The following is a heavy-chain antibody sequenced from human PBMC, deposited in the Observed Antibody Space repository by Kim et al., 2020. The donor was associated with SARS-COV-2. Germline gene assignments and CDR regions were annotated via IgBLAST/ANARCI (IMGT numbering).Heavy chain of an antibody. CDR2: INHRGST. CDR3: ARTTYYDSSVGY. J-gene: IGHJ4*02. Sequence: SETLSLTCAVYGGSFRGYYWSWISQPPGKGLEWIGEINHRGSTNYNPSLKSRVTISVDTSKNQFSLKLSSVTAADTAVYYCARTTYYDSSVGYWGQGPLVTVSS. CDR1: GGSFRGYY. V-gene: IGHV4-34*01. D-gene: IGHD3-22*01.